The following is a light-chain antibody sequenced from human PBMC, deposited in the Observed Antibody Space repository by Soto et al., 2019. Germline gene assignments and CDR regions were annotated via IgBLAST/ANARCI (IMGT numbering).Light chain of an antibody. CDR1: QTVSSNY. Sequence: EIVLTQSPGTLSVPLGETATLSCRASQTVSSNYVAWYQQKAGQAPRLLIYGATNRASGVSDNFSGGGSGTAFTLSIFSLEPEDPGIYICQQYETSPATFGGGTKVEIK. CDR2: GAT. J-gene: IGKJ4*02. V-gene: IGKV3-20*01. CDR3: QQYETSPAT.